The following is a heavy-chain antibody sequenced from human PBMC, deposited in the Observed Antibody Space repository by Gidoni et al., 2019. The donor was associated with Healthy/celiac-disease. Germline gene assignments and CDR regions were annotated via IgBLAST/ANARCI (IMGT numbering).Heavy chain of an antibody. J-gene: IGHJ4*02. Sequence: QVQLQQWGAGLLKPSETLSLTCAVYGGSFSGYYWSWIRQPPGKGLEWIGEINHSGSTNYNPSLKSRVTISVDTSKNQFSLKLSSVTAADTAVYYCARGRGMELFYFDFWGQGTLVTVSS. D-gene: IGHD1-26*01. V-gene: IGHV4-34*01. CDR2: INHSGST. CDR1: GGSFSGYY. CDR3: ARGRGMELFYFDF.